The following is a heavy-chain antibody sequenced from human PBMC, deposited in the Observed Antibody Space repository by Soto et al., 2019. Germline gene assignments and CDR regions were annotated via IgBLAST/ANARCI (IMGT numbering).Heavy chain of an antibody. CDR3: ARQPDSCSGGSCHSLYYYYYYMDV. D-gene: IGHD2-15*01. J-gene: IGHJ6*03. CDR2: IYYSGST. Sequence: PSQTLSLTCTVSCGSISSSSYYCGWIRKPPGKGLEWIGRIYYSGSTYYNPSLKSRVTISVDTSKNQFSLKLSSVTAADTAVYYCARQPDSCSGGSCHSLYYYYYYMDVWGKGTTVTVSS. V-gene: IGHV4-39*01. CDR1: CGSISSSSYY.